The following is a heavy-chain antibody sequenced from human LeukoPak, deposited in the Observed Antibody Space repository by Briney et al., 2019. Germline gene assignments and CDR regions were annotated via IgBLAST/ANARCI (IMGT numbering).Heavy chain of an antibody. CDR2: LDGSGSST. D-gene: IGHD2/OR15-2a*01. V-gene: IGHV3-23*01. CDR3: ATVIWGMGF. Sequence: SGGSLRLSCAASGFTFSTFSMSWVRQAPGKGLEWASALDGSGSSTYYADSVKGRFTISRDNAKNTLYLQMNNPRAEDTAVYYCATVIWGMGFWGQGTLVTVSS. CDR1: GFTFSTFS. J-gene: IGHJ4*02.